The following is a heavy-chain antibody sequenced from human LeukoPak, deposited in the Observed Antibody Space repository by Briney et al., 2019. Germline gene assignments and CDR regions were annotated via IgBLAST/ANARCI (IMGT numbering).Heavy chain of an antibody. V-gene: IGHV4-38-2*02. J-gene: IGHJ4*02. CDR2: FHYSGST. CDR3: ARGSHYGDYGY. Sequence: SETLSLTCTVSHYSISSAFYWGWIRQPPGKGLEWIGSFHYSGSTYYNPSLKSRVTISVDTSNNQFSLKLTSVTAADTAVYYCARGSHYGDYGYWGQGTLVTVSS. CDR1: HYSISSAFY. D-gene: IGHD4-17*01.